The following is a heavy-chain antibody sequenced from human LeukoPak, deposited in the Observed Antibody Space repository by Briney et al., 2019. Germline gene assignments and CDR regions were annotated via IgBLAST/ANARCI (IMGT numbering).Heavy chain of an antibody. D-gene: IGHD3-10*01. CDR2: INPNSGGT. V-gene: IGHV1-2*04. CDR3: ARREDYYYGSGSYSR. J-gene: IGHJ4*02. CDR1: GYTFTGYY. Sequence: GASVKVSCKASGYTFTGYYMHWVRQAPGQGLEWMGWINPNSGGTNYAQKFQGWVTMTRDTSISTAYMELSRLRSDDTAVYYCARREDYYYGSGSYSRWGQGTLVTVSS.